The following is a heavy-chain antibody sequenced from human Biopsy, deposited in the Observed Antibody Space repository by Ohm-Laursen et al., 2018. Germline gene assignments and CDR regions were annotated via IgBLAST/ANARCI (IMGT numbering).Heavy chain of an antibody. J-gene: IGHJ4*02. CDR2: INHNGRT. V-gene: IGHV4-34*01. CDR1: SESFSGFY. D-gene: IGHD3-10*01. CDR3: VRGVDYYGRYREYALDF. Sequence: SDTLSLTCSVYSESFSGFYWSWIRQTPGKGLEWIGEINHNGRTNYNPSLKSRVTISVDTSKNQFSLKVRSVTAADTAVYYCVRGVDYYGRYREYALDFWGQGAPVTVSS.